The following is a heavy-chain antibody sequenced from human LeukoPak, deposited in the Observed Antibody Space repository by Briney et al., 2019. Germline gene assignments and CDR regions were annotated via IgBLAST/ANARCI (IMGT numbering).Heavy chain of an antibody. J-gene: IGHJ4*02. D-gene: IGHD1-26*01. CDR2: IYYSGST. CDR1: GGSISGYY. Sequence: PSETLSLTCTVSGGSISGYYWSWIRQPPGKGLEWIGYIYYSGSTNYNPSFKSRVTISVDTSKKQLSLKLSSATAADTAVYYCARLGATTPSYWGQGTLVTVSS. CDR3: ARLGATTPSY. V-gene: IGHV4-59*08.